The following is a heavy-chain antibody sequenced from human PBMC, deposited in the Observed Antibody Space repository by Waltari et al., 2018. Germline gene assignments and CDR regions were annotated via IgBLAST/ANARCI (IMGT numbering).Heavy chain of an antibody. Sequence: QLQLQESGPGLVKPSETLSLTCTVSGGSISSSSYYWGWIRPPPGKGLEWIGSIYYSGSTYYNPSLKSRVTISVDTSKNQFSLKLSSVTAADTAVYYCARDQGYSGYDSINYWGQGTLVTVSS. CDR1: GGSISSSSYY. J-gene: IGHJ4*02. D-gene: IGHD5-12*01. CDR3: ARDQGYSGYDSINY. CDR2: IYYSGST. V-gene: IGHV4-39*07.